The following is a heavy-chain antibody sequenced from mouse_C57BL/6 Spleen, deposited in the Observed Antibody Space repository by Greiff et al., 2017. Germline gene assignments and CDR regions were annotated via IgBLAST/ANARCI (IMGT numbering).Heavy chain of an antibody. CDR3: AREKTAQATVDY. CDR1: GYPFPSYW. J-gene: IGHJ4*01. Sequence: LPPPGTELVKPGASVKLSCKAFGYPFPSYWVHWVKQRPGQGLEWIGNINPSKGGTNYNEKFKSKATLTVDKSSSTAYMQLSSLTSEDSAVYYCAREKTAQATVDYWGQGTSVTVSS. CDR2: INPSKGGT. V-gene: IGHV1-53*01. D-gene: IGHD3-2*02.